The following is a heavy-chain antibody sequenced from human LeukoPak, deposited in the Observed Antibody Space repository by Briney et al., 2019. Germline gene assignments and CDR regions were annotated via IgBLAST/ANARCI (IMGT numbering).Heavy chain of an antibody. CDR2: INPNSGGT. V-gene: IGHV1-2*06. CDR3: ARGRSNAGRPLDY. Sequence: GASVKVSCKASGYTFTGYYMHWVRQAPGQGLEWMGRINPNSGGTNYAQKFQGRVTITRNTSISTAYMELSSLRSEDTAVYYCARGRSNAGRPLDYWGQGTLVTVSS. CDR1: GYTFTGYY. J-gene: IGHJ4*02.